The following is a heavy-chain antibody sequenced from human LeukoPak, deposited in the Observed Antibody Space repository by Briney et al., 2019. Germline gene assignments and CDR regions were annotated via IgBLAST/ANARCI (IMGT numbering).Heavy chain of an antibody. CDR1: GFTFSSYS. CDR3: ARATGIAVAGTSYYYYYGMDV. CDR2: ISSSSSYI. Sequence: PGGSLRLSCAASGFTFSSYSMNWVRQAPGKGLEWVSSISSSSSYIYYADSVKGRFTISRDNAKNSLYLQMNSLRAEDTAVYYCARATGIAVAGTSYYYYYGMDVWGKGTTVTVSS. V-gene: IGHV3-21*01. J-gene: IGHJ6*04. D-gene: IGHD6-19*01.